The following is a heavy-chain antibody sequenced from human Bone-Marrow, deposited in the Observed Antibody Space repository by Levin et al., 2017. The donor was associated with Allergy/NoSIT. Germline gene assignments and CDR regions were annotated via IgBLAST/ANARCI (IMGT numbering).Heavy chain of an antibody. CDR1: GFTFSNAW. CDR3: TTIGFRELLNKRYDP. CDR2: IKSKTDGGTT. D-gene: IGHD3-10*01. J-gene: IGHJ5*02. Sequence: PGGSLRLSCAASGFTFSNAWMTWVRQAPGKGLEWVGRIKSKTDGGTTDYAAPVKGRFTISRDDSKNTLYMQMNSLKTEDTAVYYCTTIGFRELLNKRYDPWGQGTLVTVSS. V-gene: IGHV3-15*01.